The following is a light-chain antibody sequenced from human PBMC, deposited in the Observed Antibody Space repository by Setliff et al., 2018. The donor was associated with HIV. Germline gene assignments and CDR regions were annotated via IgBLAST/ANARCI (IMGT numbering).Light chain of an antibody. CDR2: EVT. J-gene: IGLJ1*01. V-gene: IGLV2-14*01. CDR3: SSYTNSNSYV. CDR1: SSDVGGYNY. Sequence: QSALTQPASVSGSPGQSITMSCTGTSSDVGGYNYVSWYQHHPGKAPKLMIYEVTNRPSGVSSRFPGSKSGNTASLTIFGLQAEDEADYYCSSYTNSNSYVFGTGTKVTVL.